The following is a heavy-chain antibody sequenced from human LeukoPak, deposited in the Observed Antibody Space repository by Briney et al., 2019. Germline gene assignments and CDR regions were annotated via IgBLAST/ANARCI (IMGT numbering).Heavy chain of an antibody. V-gene: IGHV4-61*01. D-gene: IGHD3-22*01. CDR3: ARDLASYYDSSGYFDAFDI. CDR2: VYYNGNF. CDR1: DGSVSSGLHY. J-gene: IGHJ3*02. Sequence: PSETLSLTCTVSDGSVSSGLHYWNWIRQPPGKGLEWMGYVYYNGNFNYNPSLESRVTMSLDTSKNQFSLRLSSVTAADTAVYYCARDLASYYDSSGYFDAFDIWGQGTMVTVSS.